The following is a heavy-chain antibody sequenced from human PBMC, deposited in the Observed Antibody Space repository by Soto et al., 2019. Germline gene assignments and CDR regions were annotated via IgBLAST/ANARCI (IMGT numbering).Heavy chain of an antibody. CDR2: IYYSGST. V-gene: IGHV4-39*01. Sequence: SETLSLTCTVSGGSISSSSYYWGWIRQPPGKGLEWIGSIYYSGSTYYNPSLKSRVTISVDTSKNQFSLKLSSVTAADTAVYYCARNEPIPTPWFAPWGQGTLVPVSS. CDR3: ARNEPIPTPWFAP. J-gene: IGHJ5*02. CDR1: GGSISSSSYY. D-gene: IGHD1-1*01.